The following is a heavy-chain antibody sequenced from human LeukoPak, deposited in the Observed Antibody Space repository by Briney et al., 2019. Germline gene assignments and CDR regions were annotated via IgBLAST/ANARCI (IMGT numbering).Heavy chain of an antibody. D-gene: IGHD3-22*01. CDR1: GYTFTNYD. CDR3: ARAYYDSSGVDL. Sequence: EASVKVSCKASGYTFTNYDINWVRQAPGQGLEWMGWMHPNSGNTGYAQKFQDRVTMTRNTSIRTAYMELSSLRSEDTAMYYCARAYYDSSGVDLWGRGTLVTVSS. V-gene: IGHV1-8*01. J-gene: IGHJ2*01. CDR2: MHPNSGNT.